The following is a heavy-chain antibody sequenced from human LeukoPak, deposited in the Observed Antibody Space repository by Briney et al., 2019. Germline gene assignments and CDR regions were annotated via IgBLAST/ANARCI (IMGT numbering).Heavy chain of an antibody. V-gene: IGHV3-21*01. CDR3: ARPSGYYYSDAFDI. CDR2: ISSSSSYI. Sequence: GGSLRFSCAASGFTFSSYSMNWVRQAPGKGLEWVSSISSSSSYIYYADSVKGRFTISRDNAKNSLYLQMNSLRAEDTAVYYCARPSGYYYSDAFDIWGQGSMVTVSS. J-gene: IGHJ3*02. CDR1: GFTFSSYS. D-gene: IGHD3-22*01.